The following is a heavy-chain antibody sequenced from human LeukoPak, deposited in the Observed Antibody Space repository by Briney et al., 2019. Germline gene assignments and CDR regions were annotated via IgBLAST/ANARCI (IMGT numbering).Heavy chain of an antibody. D-gene: IGHD3-3*01. CDR2: IKQDGSEK. J-gene: IGHJ4*02. CDR1: GFTFSSYW. Sequence: KSGGSLRLSCAASGFTFSSYWMSWVRQAPGKGLEWVANIKQDGSEKYYVDSVKGRFTISRDNAKNSLYLQMNSLRAEDTAVYYCARGLRFLEWSLDYWGQGTLVTVSS. CDR3: ARGLRFLEWSLDY. V-gene: IGHV3-7*01.